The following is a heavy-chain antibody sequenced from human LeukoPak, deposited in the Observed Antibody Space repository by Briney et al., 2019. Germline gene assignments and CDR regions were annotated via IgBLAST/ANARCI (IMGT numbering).Heavy chain of an antibody. J-gene: IGHJ4*02. Sequence: SETLSLTCTVSGYSISSDYYWGWIRQPPGKGLEWIGSIYHRGSTYYNPSLKSRVTISLDTSKNQFSLKLSSVTAADTAVYYCARDAALTSTIVSLLGLLPQVKQNPSTFDHWGQGTLVTVSS. D-gene: IGHD4-11*01. CDR1: GYSISSDYY. CDR3: ARDAALTSTIVSLLGLLPQVKQNPSTFDH. CDR2: IYHRGST. V-gene: IGHV4-38-2*02.